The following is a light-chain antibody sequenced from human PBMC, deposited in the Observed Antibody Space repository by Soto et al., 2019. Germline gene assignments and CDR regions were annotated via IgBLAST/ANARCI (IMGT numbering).Light chain of an antibody. CDR2: GTS. V-gene: IGKV3-20*01. J-gene: IGKJ1*01. CDR1: QSISNNH. Sequence: EICFTPSSGRPSLSPGGRGTPSWRASQSISNNHLAWYQQKPGQAPRLLIHGTSNRATGIPDRFSGSGSGTDFTLTFSRLEPEDFAVYYCQQYGDSPTFGQGTKVDI. CDR3: QQYGDSPT.